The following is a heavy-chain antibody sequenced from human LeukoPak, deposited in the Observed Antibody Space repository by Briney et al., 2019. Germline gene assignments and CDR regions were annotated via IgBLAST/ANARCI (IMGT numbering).Heavy chain of an antibody. V-gene: IGHV4-59*08. Sequence: PSETLSLTCTVSSGSVISYYWSWIRQTPGKPLEWIGYIYYSGRTSYNPSLKSRVTISVDTSNNQFSLRLDSVTAADTAVYFCARHGGTVAINDAFDIWGQGTMVTVSS. D-gene: IGHD1/OR15-1a*01. J-gene: IGHJ3*02. CDR2: IYYSGRT. CDR1: SGSVISYY. CDR3: ARHGGTVAINDAFDI.